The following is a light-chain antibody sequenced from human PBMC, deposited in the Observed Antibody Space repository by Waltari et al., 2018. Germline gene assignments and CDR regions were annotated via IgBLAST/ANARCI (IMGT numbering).Light chain of an antibody. CDR1: ISDVGGYDY. CDR2: DVT. CDR3: SSYASSSTLVV. Sequence: QSALTQPASVSGSPGHSITISCTGTISDVGGYDYVSWYQHHPDKAPKLMIYDVTNRPSGVSNRFSGSKSGNTASLTISGLQAEDEADYYCSSYASSSTLVVFGGGTKLTVL. V-gene: IGLV2-14*03. J-gene: IGLJ2*01.